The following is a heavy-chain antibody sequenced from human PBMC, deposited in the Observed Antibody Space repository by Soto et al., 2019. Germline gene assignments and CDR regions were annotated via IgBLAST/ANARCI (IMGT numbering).Heavy chain of an antibody. J-gene: IGHJ4*02. D-gene: IGHD6-19*01. Sequence: QVQLQESGPGLVKPSETLSLTCTVSGDYITGSSSYWDWIRQSPGGGLEWIGAIFYSGTTYYNPSLKSRVTVSVDTSKNQFSLNLTSVTAADTAVYYCARHPTRPVAGDIWGQGTLVTVSS. CDR3: ARHPTRPVAGDI. V-gene: IGHV4-39*01. CDR2: IFYSGTT. CDR1: GDYITGSSSY.